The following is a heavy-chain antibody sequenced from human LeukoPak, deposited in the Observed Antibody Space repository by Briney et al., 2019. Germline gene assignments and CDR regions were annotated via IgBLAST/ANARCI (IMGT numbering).Heavy chain of an antibody. J-gene: IGHJ4*02. D-gene: IGHD3-22*01. CDR2: ISWNSGSI. CDR1: GFTFDDYA. V-gene: IGHV3-9*01. CDR3: ANALYYDSSGYPVG. Sequence: GGSLRLSCAASGFTFDDYAMHWVRQAPGKGLEWVSGISWNSGSIGYADSVKGRFIISRDNAKNSLYLQMNSRRPEDTALYYCANALYYDSSGYPVGWGQGTLVTVSS.